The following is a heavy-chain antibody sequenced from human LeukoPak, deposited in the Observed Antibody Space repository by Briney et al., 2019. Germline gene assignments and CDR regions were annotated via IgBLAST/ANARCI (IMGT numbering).Heavy chain of an antibody. CDR3: ARDSTRGYSYGSWFDP. CDR2: IYTNGST. V-gene: IGHV4-61*02. J-gene: IGHJ5*02. CDR1: GGSLSSGSYY. Sequence: SETLSLICAVSGGSLSSGSYYWRWIRQPAGKGLEWIERIYTNGSTNYNPSLKSRVTISVDTSKNQFSLKLSSVTAADTAVYYCARDSTRGYSYGSWFDPWGQGTLVTVSS. D-gene: IGHD5-18*01.